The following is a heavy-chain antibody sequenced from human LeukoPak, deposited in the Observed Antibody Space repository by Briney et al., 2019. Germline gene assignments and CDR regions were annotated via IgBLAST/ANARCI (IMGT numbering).Heavy chain of an antibody. CDR1: GGSISSYY. CDR3: AIHLRVTMDYYYYYYMDV. J-gene: IGHJ6*03. CDR2: IYTSGST. V-gene: IGHV4-4*09. Sequence: SETLSLTCTVSGGSISSYYWSWIRQPPGKGLEWIGYIYTSGSTNYNPSLKSRVTISVDTSKNQFSLKLSSVTAADTAVYYCAIHLRVTMDYYYYYYMDVWGKGTTVNVSS. D-gene: IGHD4/OR15-4a*01.